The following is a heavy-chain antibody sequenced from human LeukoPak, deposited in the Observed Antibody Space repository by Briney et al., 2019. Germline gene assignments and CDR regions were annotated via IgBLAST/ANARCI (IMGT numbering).Heavy chain of an antibody. CDR1: GYTFTGYY. J-gene: IGHJ5*02. CDR2: ISPNSGGT. CDR3: ARVPISIIAAAANNWFDP. V-gene: IGHV1-2*02. Sequence: ASVKVSCKASGYTFTGYYMHWVRQAPGQGLEWMGWISPNSGGTNYAQKFQGRVTMTRDTSISTAYMELSRLRSDDTAVYYCARVPISIIAAAANNWFDPWGQGTLVTVSS. D-gene: IGHD6-13*01.